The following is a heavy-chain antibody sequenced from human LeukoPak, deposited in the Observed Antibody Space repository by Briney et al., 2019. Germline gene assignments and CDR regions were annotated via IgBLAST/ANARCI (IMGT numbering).Heavy chain of an antibody. CDR1: GFAFSSYS. V-gene: IGHV3-21*01. Sequence: PGGSLRLSCAASGFAFSSYSMNWVRQAPGKGLEWVSSISSSSSYIYYADSVKGRFTISRDSAKNSLYLQMNSLRAEDTAVYYCARENVAYDILTGYPRDYFDYWGQGALVTVSS. D-gene: IGHD3-9*01. CDR2: ISSSSSYI. J-gene: IGHJ4*02. CDR3: ARENVAYDILTGYPRDYFDY.